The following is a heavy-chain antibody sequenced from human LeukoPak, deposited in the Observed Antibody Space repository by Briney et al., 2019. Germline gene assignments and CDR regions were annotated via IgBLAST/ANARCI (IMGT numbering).Heavy chain of an antibody. D-gene: IGHD3-9*01. J-gene: IGHJ3*02. CDR2: IYSGGST. CDR1: GFTVSSNY. V-gene: IGHV3-53*01. Sequence: GGSLRLSCAASGFTVSSNYMSWVRQAPGKGLEWVSVIYSGGSTYYADSVKGRFTISRDNSKNTLYLQMNSLRAEDTAVYYCAREDRRYSPTTLFDIWGQGTMVTVSS. CDR3: AREDRRYSPTTLFDI.